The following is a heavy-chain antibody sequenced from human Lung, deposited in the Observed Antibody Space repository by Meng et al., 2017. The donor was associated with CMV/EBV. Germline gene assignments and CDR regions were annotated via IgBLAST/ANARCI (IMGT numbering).Heavy chain of an antibody. CDR1: GFSLNTSGMC. Sequence: SGXXLVXPTQTLTLTCTFSGFSLNTSGMCVSWVRQPPGKALEWLALIDWDDDKYYSTSLKTRLTISKDTSKNQVVLTMTNMDPVDTATYYCARTVGRGLHFDYXGQGXLVTVSS. CDR3: ARTVGRGLHFDY. CDR2: IDWDDDK. V-gene: IGHV2-70*20. D-gene: IGHD5-24*01. J-gene: IGHJ4*02.